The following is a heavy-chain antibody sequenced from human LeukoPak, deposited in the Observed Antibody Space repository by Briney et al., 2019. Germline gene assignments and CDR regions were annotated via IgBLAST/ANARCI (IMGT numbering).Heavy chain of an antibody. CDR3: AKGLTNLGDD. D-gene: IGHD3-9*01. J-gene: IGHJ4*02. CDR1: GFTVSSNY. CDR2: IYSGGSR. V-gene: IGHV3-53*01. Sequence: PGGSLRLSCAASGFTVSSNYMSLVRQAPGKGLEWVSIIYSGGSRYYADSVKGRFIISRDNSKNTLYLQMNSLRPEDTAVYYCAKGLTNLGDDWGQGTLVTVSS.